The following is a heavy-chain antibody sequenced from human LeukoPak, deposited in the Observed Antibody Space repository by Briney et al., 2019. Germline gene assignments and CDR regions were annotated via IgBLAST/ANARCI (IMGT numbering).Heavy chain of an antibody. J-gene: IGHJ3*02. D-gene: IGHD2-2*01. CDR3: TRPLGYCSSTSCYGGAFDI. CDR1: GYTFTSYY. CDR2: INPSGGST. Sequence: ASVKVSCKASGYTFTSYYMHWVRQAPGQGLEWMGIINPSGGSTSYAQKFQGRVTMTRDTSTSTVYMELSSLRSEDTAVYYCTRPLGYCSSTSCYGGAFDIWGQGTMVTVSS. V-gene: IGHV1-46*03.